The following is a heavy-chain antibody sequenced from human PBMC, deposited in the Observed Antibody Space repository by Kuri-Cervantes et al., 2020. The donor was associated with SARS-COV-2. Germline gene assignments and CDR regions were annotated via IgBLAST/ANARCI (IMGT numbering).Heavy chain of an antibody. V-gene: IGHV3-30-3*01. Sequence: GGSLRLSCAASGFTFSSYAMHWVRQAPGKGLEWVAVISYDGSNKYYADSVKGRFTIPRDNSKNTLYLQMNSLRAEDTAVYYCAREDTLMDVWGKGTTVTVSS. J-gene: IGHJ6*04. CDR3: AREDTLMDV. CDR2: ISYDGSNK. D-gene: IGHD5-18*01. CDR1: GFTFSSYA.